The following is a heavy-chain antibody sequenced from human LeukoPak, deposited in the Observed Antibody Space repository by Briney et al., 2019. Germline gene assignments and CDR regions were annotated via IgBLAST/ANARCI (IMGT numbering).Heavy chain of an antibody. Sequence: GASVKVSCKASGYTFTTYAMNWVRQAPGQGLEWMGWINTYTGNPTYAQDFTGRFVFSLDTSVSTAYLQIYSLKAEDTAVYYCARLVAAGGSGSFDPWCRGTLVTVSS. V-gene: IGHV7-4-1*01. CDR1: GYTFTTYA. CDR3: ARLVAAGGSGSFDP. J-gene: IGHJ5*02. D-gene: IGHD6-13*01. CDR2: INTYTGNP.